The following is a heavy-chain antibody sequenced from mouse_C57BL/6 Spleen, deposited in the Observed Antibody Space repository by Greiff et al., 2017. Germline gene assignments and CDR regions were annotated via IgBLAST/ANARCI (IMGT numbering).Heavy chain of an antibody. D-gene: IGHD2-5*01. J-gene: IGHJ4*01. V-gene: IGHV2-6*01. CDR1: GFSLTSYG. Sequence: QVHVKQSGPGLVAPSQSLSITCTVSGFSLTSYGVDWVRQSPGKGLEWLGVIWGVGSTNYNSALKSRLSISKDNSKSQVFLKMNSLQTDDTAMYYCARLGSNRGLMDYWGQGTSVTVSS. CDR3: ARLGSNRGLMDY. CDR2: IWGVGST.